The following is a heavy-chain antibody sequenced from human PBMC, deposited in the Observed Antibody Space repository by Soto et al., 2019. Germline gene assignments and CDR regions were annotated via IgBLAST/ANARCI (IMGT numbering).Heavy chain of an antibody. D-gene: IGHD2-21*02. J-gene: IGHJ6*02. CDR1: GGSISRYY. CDR3: ARDLWGYCGADCYPLDV. Sequence: QVRLQESGPGLVKPSETLSLTCTVSGGSISRYYWSWIRQPPGKGLEWIGYMYNTGSTIYNPSLKRRGTISADXSXNXISLRLNSVTAADTAVYYCARDLWGYCGADCYPLDVWGQGTTVTVSS. CDR2: MYNTGST. V-gene: IGHV4-59*01.